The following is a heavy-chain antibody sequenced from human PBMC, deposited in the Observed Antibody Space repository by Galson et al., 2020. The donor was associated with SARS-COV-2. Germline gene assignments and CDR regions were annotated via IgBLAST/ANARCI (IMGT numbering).Heavy chain of an antibody. D-gene: IGHD1-26*01. Sequence: SLRLSCAASGFTFSSYAMHWVRQAPGKGLEWVGVISYDGINKYYADSVKGRFTISRDNSKHTLYLQMNSLRAEDTAIYYCARALGGNYYYGLDVWGQGTTVTVSS. J-gene: IGHJ6*02. V-gene: IGHV3-30*04. CDR2: ISYDGINK. CDR3: ARALGGNYYYGLDV. CDR1: GFTFSSYA.